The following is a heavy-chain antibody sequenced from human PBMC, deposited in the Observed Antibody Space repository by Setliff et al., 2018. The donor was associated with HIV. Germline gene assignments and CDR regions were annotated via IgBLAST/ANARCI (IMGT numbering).Heavy chain of an antibody. CDR2: IFYSGST. V-gene: IGHV4-61*08. CDR1: IGSISSGDYY. D-gene: IGHD3-10*01. J-gene: IGHJ6*04. CDR3: TRRGADSYYPRPLDV. Sequence: SETLSLTCCLSIGSISSGDYYWSWIRLPPGKGLEWIGYIFYSGSTNYNPSLKSRVTISVDTSKSQFSLRLNSVTAADTAIYYCTRRGADSYYPRPLDVWGKGTTVTVSS.